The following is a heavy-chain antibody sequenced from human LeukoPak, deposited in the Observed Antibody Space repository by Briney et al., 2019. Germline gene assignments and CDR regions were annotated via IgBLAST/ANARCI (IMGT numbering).Heavy chain of an antibody. D-gene: IGHD1-14*01. Sequence: GASVKVSCKASGYTFTSYAMNWVRQAPGQGLEWMGWINPNSGDTNNVQKFQGRVTMTRDTSISTAYMEVSSLTSDDTAVYYCAMGSITSRNPGHNWFDPWGQGTLVTVSS. CDR1: GYTFTSYA. CDR3: AMGSITSRNPGHNWFDP. V-gene: IGHV1-2*02. CDR2: INPNSGDT. J-gene: IGHJ5*02.